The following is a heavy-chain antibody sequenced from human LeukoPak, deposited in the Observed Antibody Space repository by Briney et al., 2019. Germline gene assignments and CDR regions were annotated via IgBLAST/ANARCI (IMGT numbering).Heavy chain of an antibody. Sequence: TSETLSLTCTVSGYSISSGYYWGWIRQPPGKGLEWIGSIYHSGSTYYNPSLKSRVTISVDTSKSQFSLKLSSVTAADTAVYYYARDLSYIVVVVAATPLSWFDPRGQGTLVTVSS. D-gene: IGHD2-15*01. V-gene: IGHV4-38-2*02. CDR1: GYSISSGYY. CDR2: IYHSGST. CDR3: ARDLSYIVVVVAATPLSWFDP. J-gene: IGHJ5*02.